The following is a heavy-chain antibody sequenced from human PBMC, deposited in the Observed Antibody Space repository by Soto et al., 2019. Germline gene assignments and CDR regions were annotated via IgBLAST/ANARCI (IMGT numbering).Heavy chain of an antibody. CDR1: GGSFSSYY. J-gene: IGHJ4*02. V-gene: IGHV4-39*01. CDR2: IYYSGST. D-gene: IGHD3-10*01. Sequence: PSETLSLTCAVYGGSFSSYYWGWIRQPPGKGLEWIGSIYYSGSTYYNPSLKSRVTISVDTSKNQFSLKLSSVTAADTAVYYCARRGSGSYSDYWGQGTLVTVS. CDR3: ARRGSGSYSDY.